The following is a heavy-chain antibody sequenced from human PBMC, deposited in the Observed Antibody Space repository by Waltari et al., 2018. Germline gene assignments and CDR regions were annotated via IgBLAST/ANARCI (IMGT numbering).Heavy chain of an antibody. D-gene: IGHD6-13*01. CDR3: ARETAGVDY. J-gene: IGHJ4*02. CDR2: IIPICGPA. V-gene: IGHV1-69*12. Sequence: QVQLVQSGAEVKKPGSSVKVSCKASGGTFSSYAISWVRQAPGQGLEWMGGIIPICGPANYAQKFQGRVTITADESTSTDYMELSSMRSEDTAVYYCARETAGVDYWGQGTLVTVSS. CDR1: GGTFSSYA.